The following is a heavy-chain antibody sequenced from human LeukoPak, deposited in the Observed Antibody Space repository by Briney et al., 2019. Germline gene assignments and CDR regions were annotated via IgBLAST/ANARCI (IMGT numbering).Heavy chain of an antibody. J-gene: IGHJ4*02. CDR2: ISGSGDNT. D-gene: IGHD1-14*01. Sequence: PGGSLRLSCAASGFTFSSYAMHWVRQAPGKGLEWVSTISGSGDNTYYADSVKGRFTISRDNSKNTLNLLMNSLRAEDTAIYYCAKGTYNTYYFLDYWGRGTLVTVSS. CDR3: AKGTYNTYYFLDY. V-gene: IGHV3-23*01. CDR1: GFTFSSYA.